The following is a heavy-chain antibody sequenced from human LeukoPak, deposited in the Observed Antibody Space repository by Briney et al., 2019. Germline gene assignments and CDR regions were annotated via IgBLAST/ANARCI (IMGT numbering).Heavy chain of an antibody. CDR1: GFTFSNFG. Sequence: PGGSLRLSCAASGFTFSNFGMHWVRQAPGKGLEWVAVISYDGKNEYYTDSVKGRFTISRDNAKNSLYLQMNSLRAEDTAVYYCAGAYSSSWYVEYYFDYWGQGTLVTVSS. V-gene: IGHV3-30*03. CDR3: AGAYSSSWYVEYYFDY. CDR2: ISYDGKNE. D-gene: IGHD6-13*01. J-gene: IGHJ4*02.